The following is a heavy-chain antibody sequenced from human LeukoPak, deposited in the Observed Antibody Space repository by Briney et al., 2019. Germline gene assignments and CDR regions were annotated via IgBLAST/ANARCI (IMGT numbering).Heavy chain of an antibody. Sequence: GGSLRLSCAASGFSFSSYAMSWVRQAPGKGLEGVSSISVSGADIYYAESVKGRFTTSSDKSKNTLYLQMTSLRAEDTAVYYCAKVDRSGWYPDDAFDVWGQGTTVTVS. D-gene: IGHD6-19*01. J-gene: IGHJ3*01. CDR1: GFSFSSYA. V-gene: IGHV3-23*01. CDR3: AKVDRSGWYPDDAFDV. CDR2: ISVSGADI.